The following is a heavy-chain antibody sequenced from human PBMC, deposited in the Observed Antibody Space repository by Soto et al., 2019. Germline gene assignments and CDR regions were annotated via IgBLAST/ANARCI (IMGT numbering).Heavy chain of an antibody. D-gene: IGHD1-26*01. CDR1: GFIFSSYS. CDR2: ITTSGNAI. Sequence: EVQLVESGGGLVQPGGSLRLSCAASGFIFSSYSMNWVRQAPGKGLEWVSYITTSGNAISYADSLKGRFTVSRDNAKNSLYLQMSSLRDEDTAVYYCAREGAIVGLDYRGQGTLVTVSS. V-gene: IGHV3-48*02. CDR3: AREGAIVGLDY. J-gene: IGHJ4*02.